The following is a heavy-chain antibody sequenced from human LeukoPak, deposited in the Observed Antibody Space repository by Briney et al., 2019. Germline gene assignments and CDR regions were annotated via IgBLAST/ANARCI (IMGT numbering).Heavy chain of an antibody. Sequence: SGTRSLTCSLSAGSLRSGTYYWGWIRQTPGKRLDGIGSVEYSGSTYYNPSLKRRVTLLKDLSKAQCSRNLIALTSAHTAAYYCARVVYAINYSSYYTDVWGKGTTVTVSS. J-gene: IGHJ6*03. CDR1: AGSLRSGTYY. V-gene: IGHV4-39*07. D-gene: IGHD3-16*01. CDR3: ARVVYAINYSSYYTDV. CDR2: VEYSGST.